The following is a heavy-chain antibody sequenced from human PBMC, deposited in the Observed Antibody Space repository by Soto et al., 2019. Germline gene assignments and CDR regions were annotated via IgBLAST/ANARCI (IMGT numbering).Heavy chain of an antibody. V-gene: IGHV1-69*02. J-gene: IGHJ4*02. CDR1: GGTFSSYT. Sequence: QVQLVQSGAEVKKPGSSVKVSCKASGGTFSSYTISWVRQAPGQGLEWMGRIIPILGIANYAQKFQGRVTITADKSKSTAYMELSSLRSEDTAVYYCAGRFGYCSGGSCPSTPLFDYWGQGTLVTVSS. CDR3: AGRFGYCSGGSCPSTPLFDY. D-gene: IGHD2-15*01. CDR2: IIPILGIA.